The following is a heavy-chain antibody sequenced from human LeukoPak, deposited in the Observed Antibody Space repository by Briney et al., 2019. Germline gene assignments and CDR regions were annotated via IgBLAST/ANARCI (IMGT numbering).Heavy chain of an antibody. V-gene: IGHV3-66*01. CDR1: GFTVSNNY. D-gene: IGHD3-16*01. J-gene: IGHJ4*02. CDR3: ARDKLGGPGG. CDR2: IYSGGST. Sequence: AGGSLRLSCAASGFTVSNNYMSWVRQAPGKGLEWVSFIYSGGSTYYADSVKGGFTISRDNSKNTLYLQMNSLRAEDTAVYYCARDKLGGPGGWGQGTLVTVSS.